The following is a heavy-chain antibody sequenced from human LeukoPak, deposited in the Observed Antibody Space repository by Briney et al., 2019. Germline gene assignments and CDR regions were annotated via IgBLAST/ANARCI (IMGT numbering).Heavy chain of an antibody. V-gene: IGHV3-23*01. CDR2: ISGSGGST. J-gene: IGHJ4*02. CDR1: GFTFSSYG. CDR3: ARGWQLVGKETYYFDY. D-gene: IGHD6-6*01. Sequence: PGGSLRLSCAASGFTFSSYGMSWVRQAAGKGLEWVSAISGSGGSTYYADSVKGRFTISRDNSKNSLYLQMNSLRAEDTAVYYCARGWQLVGKETYYFDYWGQGTLVTVSS.